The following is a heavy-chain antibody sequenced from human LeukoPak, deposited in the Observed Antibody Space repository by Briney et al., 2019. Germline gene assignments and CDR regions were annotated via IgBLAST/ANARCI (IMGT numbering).Heavy chain of an antibody. Sequence: PGGSLRLSCAASGFTFSVYAIHWVRQAPGKGLEWVAVISNDGSNKYYADSVKGRFTISRDNSKNTLYPQMDNLRAEDTALYYCASLGAAGTDYWGQGTLVTVSS. CDR3: ASLGAAGTDY. D-gene: IGHD6-13*01. CDR1: GFTFSVYA. J-gene: IGHJ4*02. CDR2: ISNDGSNK. V-gene: IGHV3-30*14.